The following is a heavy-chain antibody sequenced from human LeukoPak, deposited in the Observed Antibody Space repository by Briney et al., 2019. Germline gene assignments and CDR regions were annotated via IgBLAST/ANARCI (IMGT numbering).Heavy chain of an antibody. V-gene: IGHV3-21*01. D-gene: IGHD3-16*01. J-gene: IGHJ4*02. CDR3: VRSAGGGGDFDY. CDR1: GFTFTNHW. CDR2: INWNSGNI. Sequence: PGGSLRLSCAASGFTFTNHWMHWVRQAPGKGLEWVSGINWNSGNIDYADSVKGRFTISRDNAKNSLYLQMNSLRAEDTAVYYCVRSAGGGGDFDYWGQGTLVTVSS.